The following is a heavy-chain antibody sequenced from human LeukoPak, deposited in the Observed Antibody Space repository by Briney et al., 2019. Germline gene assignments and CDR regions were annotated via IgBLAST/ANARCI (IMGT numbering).Heavy chain of an antibody. D-gene: IGHD7-27*01. CDR1: GYTFTGYY. CDR2: INPNSGGT. CDR3: AKNPALTGEFDS. J-gene: IGHJ4*02. V-gene: IGHV1-2*02. Sequence: ASVKVSCKASGYTFTGYYMHWVRQAPGQGLEWMGWINPNSGGTNYAQKFQGRVTMTRDTSISTAYMELSRLRSDDTAVYYCAKNPALTGEFDSWGQGTLVTVSS.